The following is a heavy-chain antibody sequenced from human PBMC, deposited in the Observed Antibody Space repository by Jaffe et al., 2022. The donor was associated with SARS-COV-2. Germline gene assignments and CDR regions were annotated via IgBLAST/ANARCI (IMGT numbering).Heavy chain of an antibody. Sequence: QVQLQESGPGLVKPSETLSLTCTVSGGSVSSGSYYWSWIRQPPGKGLEWIGYIYYSGSTNYNPSLKSRVTISVDTSKNQFSLKLSSVTAADTAVYYCARRGSGSYHDAFDIWGQGTMVTVSS. V-gene: IGHV4-61*01. CDR3: ARRGSGSYHDAFDI. J-gene: IGHJ3*02. CDR2: IYYSGST. D-gene: IGHD3-22*01. CDR1: GGSVSSGSYY.